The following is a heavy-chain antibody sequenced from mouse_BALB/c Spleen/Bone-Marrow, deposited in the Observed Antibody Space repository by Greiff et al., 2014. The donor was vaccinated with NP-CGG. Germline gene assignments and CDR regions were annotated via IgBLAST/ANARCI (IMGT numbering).Heavy chain of an antibody. J-gene: IGHJ3*01. CDR3: ARREGNHAAWFAY. CDR2: IHYSGST. CDR1: GYSITSGYS. V-gene: IGHV3-1*02. Sequence: VQLKESRPDLVKPSQSLSLTCTVTGYSITSGYSWHWIRQFPGNKLEWMGYIHYSGSTNYNPSLKSRIPITRDTSKNQFFLQLKSVTTEDTATYYCARREGNHAAWFAYCGQGTLVTVSA. D-gene: IGHD2-1*01.